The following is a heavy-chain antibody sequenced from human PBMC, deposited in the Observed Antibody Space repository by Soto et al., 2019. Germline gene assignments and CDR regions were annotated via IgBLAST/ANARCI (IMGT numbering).Heavy chain of an antibody. CDR2: INPSGGST. D-gene: IGHD6-13*01. V-gene: IGHV1-46*01. CDR3: ARGYSRWDCFDY. Sequence: QVQLVQSGAEVTKPGASVKVSCKASGYTFTSYYMHWVRQAPGQGLEWMGIINPSGGSTGYAQKFQGRVTMPRDTSTSTFYMELSSLRSEDTAVDYCARGYSRWDCFDYWVQGTLVTDFS. CDR1: GYTFTSYY. J-gene: IGHJ4*02.